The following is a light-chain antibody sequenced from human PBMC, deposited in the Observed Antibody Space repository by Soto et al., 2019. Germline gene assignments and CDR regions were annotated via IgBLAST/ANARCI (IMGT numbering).Light chain of an antibody. CDR2: EGS. CDR1: SSDVGSYNL. CDR3: CSYAGSSTLYVV. Sequence: QSVLTQPASVSGSPGQSITISCTGTSSDVGSYNLVSWYQQHPGKAPKLMIYEGSKRPSGVSNRFSGSKSGNTASLTISGLQAEDEADYYCCSYAGSSTLYVVFGGGTKVTV. J-gene: IGLJ2*01. V-gene: IGLV2-23*01.